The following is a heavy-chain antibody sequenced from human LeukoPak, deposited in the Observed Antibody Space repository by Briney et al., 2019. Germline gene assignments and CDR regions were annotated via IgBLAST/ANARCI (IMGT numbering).Heavy chain of an antibody. V-gene: IGHV3-33*05. CDR3: ARDLASGNHPDGFDV. J-gene: IGHJ3*01. CDR2: MLYDGSGL. CDR1: GFSFRLYG. Sequence: PGGSLRLSCAASGFSFRLYGMHWVRQAPGKGLEWVALMLYDGSGLYYADSVKGRFSISRDNSNNMFYLEMSSLRAEDSAVYYCARDLASGNHPDGFDVWAQGTLVTVSS. D-gene: IGHD1-14*01.